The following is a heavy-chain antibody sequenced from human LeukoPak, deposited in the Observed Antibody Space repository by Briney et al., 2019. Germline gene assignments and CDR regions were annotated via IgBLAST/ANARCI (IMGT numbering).Heavy chain of an antibody. CDR2: ISFDGKSQ. Sequence: PGGSLRLSCAASGFSSSSFGFHWVRQAPGKGLEWVAVISFDGKSQYYADSVKGRFAIARDNSKNTLDLQMNSLRVEDTAVYYCARLYDILTGAFDYWGQGTLVTVSS. J-gene: IGHJ4*02. CDR3: ARLYDILTGAFDY. D-gene: IGHD3-9*01. V-gene: IGHV3-30*03. CDR1: GFSSSSFG.